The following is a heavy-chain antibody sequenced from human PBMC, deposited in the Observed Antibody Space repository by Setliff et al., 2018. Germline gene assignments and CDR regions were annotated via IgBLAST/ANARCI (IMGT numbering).Heavy chain of an antibody. D-gene: IGHD3-22*01. J-gene: IGHJ4*02. V-gene: IGHV1-18*01. CDR2: INDYNTNT. CDR3: ARINFYVSSGYYYAPDY. CDR1: GYTFTNYG. Sequence: ASVKVSCKASGYTFTNYGITWVRQAPGQGLEWMGWINDYNTNTKYAQKLQGRVTMTTDTSTSTAYMELRSLRSDDTAVYYCARINFYVSSGYYYAPDYWGQGTLVTVSS.